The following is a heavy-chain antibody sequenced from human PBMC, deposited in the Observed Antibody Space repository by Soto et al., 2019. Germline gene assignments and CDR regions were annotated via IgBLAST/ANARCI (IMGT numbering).Heavy chain of an antibody. J-gene: IGHJ3*02. Sequence: SETLSLTCTVSGGSISSYYWSWIRQPPGKGLEWIGYIYYSGSTNYNPSLKSRVTISVDTSKNQFSLKLSSVTAADTAVYYCGVFTTRTGAFDIWGQGTMVTVSS. D-gene: IGHD4-4*01. CDR3: GVFTTRTGAFDI. CDR1: GGSISSYY. V-gene: IGHV4-59*01. CDR2: IYYSGST.